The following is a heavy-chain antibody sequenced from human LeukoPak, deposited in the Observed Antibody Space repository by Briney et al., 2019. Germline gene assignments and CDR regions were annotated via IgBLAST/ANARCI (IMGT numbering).Heavy chain of an antibody. CDR1: GYTFTNYG. D-gene: IGHD3-22*01. Sequence: ASVKVSCKASGYTFTNYGVSWVRQAPGQGLEWMGWISADNGNPNYAQKLQGRVTITTDTSTSTTYMELRSLRSDDTAVYYCARDLRTYYYDISGSSLFDYWGQGTLVTVSS. CDR3: ARDLRTYYYDISGSSLFDY. J-gene: IGHJ4*02. V-gene: IGHV1-18*01. CDR2: ISADNGNP.